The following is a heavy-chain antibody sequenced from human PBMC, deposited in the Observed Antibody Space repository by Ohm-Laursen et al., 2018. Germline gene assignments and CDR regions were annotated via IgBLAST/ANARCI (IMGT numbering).Heavy chain of an antibody. V-gene: IGHV4-59*01. CDR2: IYYSGST. D-gene: IGHD3-9*01. CDR3: ARNFNWENPYNFAY. CDR1: GASMIDYY. Sequence: GTLSLTCSVSGASMIDYYWNWIRQPPGKGLEWIGYIYYSGSTKYSPSLESRVTISLDTSRNQFSLRLTSLTAADTAVYYCARNFNWENPYNFAYWGQGILVTVSS. J-gene: IGHJ4*02.